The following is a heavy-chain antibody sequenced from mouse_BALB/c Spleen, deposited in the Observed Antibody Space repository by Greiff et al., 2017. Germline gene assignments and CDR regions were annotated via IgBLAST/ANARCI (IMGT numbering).Heavy chain of an antibody. CDR1: GYSITSGYY. Sequence: EVKLMESGPGLVKPSQSLSLTCSVTGYSITSGYYWNWIRQFPGNKLEWMGYISYDGSNNYNPSLKNRISITRDTSKNQFFLKLNSVTTEDTATYYCARDTPLYDGYWGAMDYWGQGTSVTVSS. CDR3: ARDTPLYDGYWGAMDY. J-gene: IGHJ4*01. V-gene: IGHV3-6*02. CDR2: ISYDGSN. D-gene: IGHD2-3*01.